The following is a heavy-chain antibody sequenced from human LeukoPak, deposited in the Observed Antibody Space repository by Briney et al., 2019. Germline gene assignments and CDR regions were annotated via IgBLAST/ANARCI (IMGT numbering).Heavy chain of an antibody. CDR3: ARGRDYYGSGSYYFNWFDP. CDR1: GYSFTSYW. J-gene: IGHJ5*02. Sequence: GESLKSSCKGSGYSFTSYWIGLVRQMPGKGLEWMGIIYPGDSDTRYSPSFQGQVTISADKSISTAYLQWSSLKASYTAMYYCARGRDYYGSGSYYFNWFDPWGQGTLVTVSS. V-gene: IGHV5-51*01. D-gene: IGHD3-10*01. CDR2: IYPGDSDT.